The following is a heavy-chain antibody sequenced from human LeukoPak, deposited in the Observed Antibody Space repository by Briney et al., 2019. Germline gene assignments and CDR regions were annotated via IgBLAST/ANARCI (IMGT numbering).Heavy chain of an antibody. CDR3: ARGEDNWLDP. V-gene: IGHV1-2*02. J-gene: IGHJ5*02. Sequence: ASVKVSCRASGYTFTGYYMHWVRQAPGQGLEWMGWINPNSGGTTYAQQFQGRVTMTRDTSISTAYMELSRLRSDDTAMYYCARGEDNWLDPWDQGTLVTVSS. CDR1: GYTFTGYY. D-gene: IGHD1-26*01. CDR2: INPNSGGT.